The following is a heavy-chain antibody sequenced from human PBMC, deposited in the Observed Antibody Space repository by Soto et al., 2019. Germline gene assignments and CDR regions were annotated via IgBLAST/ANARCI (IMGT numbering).Heavy chain of an antibody. CDR3: ARGGRRSPGMDV. CDR2: ISYSGST. V-gene: IGHV4-31*03. CDR1: CGSISSGGYY. Sequence: QVQLQESGPGLVKPSQTLSLTCTVSCGSISSGGYYWSWIRQHPGKGLEWIGYISYSGSTYYNPSLKSRVTISVDTSKNQFSLKLSSVTAADTAVYYCARGGRRSPGMDVWGQGTTVTVSS. J-gene: IGHJ6*02.